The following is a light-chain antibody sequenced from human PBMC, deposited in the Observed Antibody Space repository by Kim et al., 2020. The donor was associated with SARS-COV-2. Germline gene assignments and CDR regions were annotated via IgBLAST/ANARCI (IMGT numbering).Light chain of an antibody. CDR3: QQYNNWPPGVS. CDR2: GVS. CDR1: QSVGIS. J-gene: IGKJ4*01. Sequence: ETLMTQSPATLSVFPGERVTLSCRASQSVGISLVWYQQKPGQAPRLLIYGVSRRATDIPDRFSGSGSGTEFTLTISSLQSEDFGIYYCQQYNNWPPGVSFGGGTKLEIK. V-gene: IGKV3-15*01.